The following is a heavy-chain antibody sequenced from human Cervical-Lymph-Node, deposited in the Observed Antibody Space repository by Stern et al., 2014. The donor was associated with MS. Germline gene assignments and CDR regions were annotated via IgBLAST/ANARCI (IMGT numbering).Heavy chain of an antibody. CDR2: ISEGGETI. CDR3: ARAADVGYWSSSSCPSAGN. D-gene: IGHD2-2*01. Sequence: EGQLVESWGGSVQPGGSLRLSGAASGFTFRSYAMSWVRQAAGMGLEWVSAISEGGETIHSADDGKGRFTLSRDKAEKTLILQMNSLRADDTAVYYCARAADVGYWSSSSCPSAGNWGQGTLVTVST. J-gene: IGHJ4*02. CDR1: GFTFRSYA. V-gene: IGHV3-23*04.